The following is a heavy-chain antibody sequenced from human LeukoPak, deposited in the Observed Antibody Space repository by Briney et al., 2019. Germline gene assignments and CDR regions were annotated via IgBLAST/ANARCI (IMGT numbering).Heavy chain of an antibody. Sequence: SETLSLTCTVSGGSISSYYWSWIRQPPGKGLEWIGYIYYSGSTNYNPSLKSRVTISVDTSKNQFSLKLSSVTAADTAVYYCARENHDILTGYYRHFDYWGQGTLVTVSS. D-gene: IGHD3-9*01. CDR1: GGSISSYY. V-gene: IGHV4-59*12. CDR3: ARENHDILTGYYRHFDY. CDR2: IYYSGST. J-gene: IGHJ4*02.